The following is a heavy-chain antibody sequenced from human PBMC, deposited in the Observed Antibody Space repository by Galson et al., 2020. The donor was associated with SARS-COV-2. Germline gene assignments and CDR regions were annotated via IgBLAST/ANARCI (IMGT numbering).Heavy chain of an antibody. D-gene: IGHD3-22*01. V-gene: IGHV3-23*01. J-gene: IGHJ4*02. CDR2: ISGTGGST. CDR3: AKDESFYYDSSGRGFFDF. Sequence: GGSLRLSCAASGFTFSTFAMSWVRQVPGKGLEWVSAISGTGGSTYYADSVRGRFTISRDNSKNTLYLQMNSLRAEDTAVYYCAKDESFYYDSSGRGFFDFWGQGTLVTVSS. CDR1: GFTFSTFA.